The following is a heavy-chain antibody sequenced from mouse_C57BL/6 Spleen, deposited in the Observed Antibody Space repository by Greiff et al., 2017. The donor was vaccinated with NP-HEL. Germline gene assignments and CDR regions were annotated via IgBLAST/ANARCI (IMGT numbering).Heavy chain of an antibody. CDR1: GFSLSTFCMG. D-gene: IGHD2-3*01. Sequence: QVTLKESGPGILQPSQTLSLTCSFSGFSLSTFCMGVGWIRQPSGKGLEWLAHIWWDDDKYYNPALKSRLTISKDTSKNQVFLKIANVDTADTATYYCARKRNDGSYYFDYWGQGTTLTVSS. J-gene: IGHJ2*01. V-gene: IGHV8-8*01. CDR2: IWWDDDK. CDR3: ARKRNDGSYYFDY.